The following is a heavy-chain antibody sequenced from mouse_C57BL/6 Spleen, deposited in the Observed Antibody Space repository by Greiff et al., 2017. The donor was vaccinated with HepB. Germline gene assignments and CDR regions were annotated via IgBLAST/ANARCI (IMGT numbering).Heavy chain of an antibody. Sequence: QVQLQQPGAELVKPGASVKMSCKASGYTFTSYWITWVKQRPGQGLEWIGDIYPGSGSTNYNEKFKSKATLTVDTSSSTAYMQLSSLTSEDSAVYYCAKSYYSNRSWFAYWGQGTLVTVSA. V-gene: IGHV1-55*01. J-gene: IGHJ3*01. CDR3: AKSYYSNRSWFAY. CDR1: GYTFTSYW. CDR2: IYPGSGST. D-gene: IGHD2-5*01.